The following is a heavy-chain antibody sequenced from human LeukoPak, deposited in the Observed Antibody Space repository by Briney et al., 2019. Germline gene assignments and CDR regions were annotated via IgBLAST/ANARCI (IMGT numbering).Heavy chain of an antibody. CDR2: ISGSGGST. J-gene: IGHJ4*02. CDR1: GFTFSSYD. Sequence: GGSLRLSCAASGFTFSSYDMSWVRQAPGKGLDWVSAISGSGGSTYYADSVKGRFTISRYNSKNTLYLQMNSLRAEDTAVYYCAKLVVSPHYYFAYWGQGTLVTVSS. D-gene: IGHD2-8*02. CDR3: AKLVVSPHYYFAY. V-gene: IGHV3-23*01.